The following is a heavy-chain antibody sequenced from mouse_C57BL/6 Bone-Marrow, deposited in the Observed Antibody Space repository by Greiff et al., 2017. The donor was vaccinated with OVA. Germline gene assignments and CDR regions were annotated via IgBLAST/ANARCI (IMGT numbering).Heavy chain of an antibody. CDR1: GFNIKDDY. J-gene: IGHJ2*01. CDR3: ATSPTIVTTSYFDY. CDR2: IDPENGDT. Sequence: LVESGAELVRPGASVKLSCTASGFNIKDDYMHWVKQRPEQGLEWIGWIDPENGDTEYASKFQGKATITADTSSNTAYLQLSSLTSEDTAVYYCATSPTIVTTSYFDYWGQGTTLTVSS. V-gene: IGHV14-4*01. D-gene: IGHD2-5*01.